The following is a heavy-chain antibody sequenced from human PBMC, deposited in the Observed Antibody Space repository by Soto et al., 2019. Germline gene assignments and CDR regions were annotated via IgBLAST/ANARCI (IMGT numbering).Heavy chain of an antibody. CDR2: IDPSDSYT. V-gene: IGHV5-10-1*01. CDR3: RIAVAGTTSFDY. Sequence: PGESLKISCKGSGYSFTSYWISWVRQMPGKGLEWMGRIDPSDSYTNYSPSFQGHVTISADKSISTAYLQWSSLKASDTAMYYCRIAVAGTTSFDYWGQGTLVTVSS. D-gene: IGHD6-19*01. J-gene: IGHJ4*02. CDR1: GYSFTSYW.